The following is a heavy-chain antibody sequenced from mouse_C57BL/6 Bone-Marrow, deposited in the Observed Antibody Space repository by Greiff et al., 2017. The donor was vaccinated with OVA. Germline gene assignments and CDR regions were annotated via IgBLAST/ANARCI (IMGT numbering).Heavy chain of an antibody. V-gene: IGHV1-59*01. CDR1: GYTFTSYW. CDR2: IDPSDSYT. Sequence: VQLQQPGAELVRPGTSVKLSCKASGYTFTSYWMHWVKQRPGQGLEWIGVIDPSDSYTNYNQKFKGKATLTVDTSSSTAYMQLSSLTSEDSAVYYCARGTGAIDYWGQGTTLTVSS. D-gene: IGHD4-1*01. J-gene: IGHJ2*01. CDR3: ARGTGAIDY.